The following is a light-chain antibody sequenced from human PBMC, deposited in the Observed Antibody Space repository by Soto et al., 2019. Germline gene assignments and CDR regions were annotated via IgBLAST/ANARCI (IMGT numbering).Light chain of an antibody. CDR2: DAS. CDR1: ESISRY. CDR3: QQSFNDPRT. J-gene: IGKJ2*01. Sequence: DIQMTQSPSSLSASVGDRVTVTCRSSESISRYLNWYQQKPGKAPKLLIYDASTLQAGVTSRFSGTGSGTYFTLTISGLQSEDFATYYCQQSFNDPRTFGQGTKLEIK. V-gene: IGKV1-39*01.